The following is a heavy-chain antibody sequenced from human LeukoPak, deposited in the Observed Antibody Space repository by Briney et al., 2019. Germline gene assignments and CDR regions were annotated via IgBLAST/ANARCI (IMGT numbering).Heavy chain of an antibody. CDR2: IIPTLDRA. V-gene: IGHV1-69*08. J-gene: IGHJ5*02. D-gene: IGHD6-13*01. CDR1: GDTFTKYS. CDR3: AAERYDSTCCWFDP. Sequence: SVKVSCKASGDTFTKYSISWVRQAPGQGLGWMGRIIPTLDRANSAQKFQARVTTTADKSTSTAYLELSSLTSEDTAVYYCAAERYDSTCCWFDPWGQGTLVTVSS.